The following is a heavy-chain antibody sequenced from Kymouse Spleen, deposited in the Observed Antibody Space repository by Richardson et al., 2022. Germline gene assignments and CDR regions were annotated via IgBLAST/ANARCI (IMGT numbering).Heavy chain of an antibody. J-gene: IGHJ6*02. D-gene: IGHD2-2*02. CDR3: AKEYCSSTSCFYYYYYGMDV. V-gene: IGHV3-30*18. Sequence: QVQLVESGGGVVQPGRSLRLSCAASGFTFSSYGMHWVRQAPGKGLEWVAVISYDGSNKYYADSVKGRFTISRDNSKNTLYLQMNSLRAEDTAVYYCAKEYCSSTSCFYYYYYGMDVWGQGTTVTVSS. CDR1: GFTFSSYG. CDR2: ISYDGSNK.